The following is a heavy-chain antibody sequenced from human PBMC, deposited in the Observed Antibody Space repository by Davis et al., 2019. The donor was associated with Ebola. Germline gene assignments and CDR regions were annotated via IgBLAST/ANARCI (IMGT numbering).Heavy chain of an antibody. CDR2: ISSSSSTI. CDR3: ARDSGIVVPYYMDV. D-gene: IGHD2-2*01. Sequence: GESLKISCAASGFTFSSYSMNWVRQAPGKGLEWVSYISSSSSTIYYADSVKGRFTISRDNAKNSLYLQMNSLRDEDTAVYYYARDSGIVVPYYMDVWGKGTTVTASS. J-gene: IGHJ6*03. CDR1: GFTFSSYS. V-gene: IGHV3-48*02.